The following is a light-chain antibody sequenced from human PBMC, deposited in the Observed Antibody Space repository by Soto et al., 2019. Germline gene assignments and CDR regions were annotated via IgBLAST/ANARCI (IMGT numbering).Light chain of an antibody. CDR3: QQYGSSGT. CDR1: HSISSW. J-gene: IGKJ1*01. Sequence: DIQMTQSPSTLSASVGDRVTITCRASHSISSWLAWYQQKPGKAPKLLIYDASSLESGVPSRFSGSGSGTDFTLTISRLEPEDFAVYYCQQYGSSGTFGQGTKVDIK. V-gene: IGKV1-5*01. CDR2: DAS.